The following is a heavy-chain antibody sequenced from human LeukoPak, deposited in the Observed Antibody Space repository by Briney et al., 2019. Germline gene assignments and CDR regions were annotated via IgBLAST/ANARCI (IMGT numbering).Heavy chain of an antibody. CDR3: ARQKCTSTSCLTKNAFDI. CDR1: GSISSYY. V-gene: IGHV4-4*09. Sequence: PSETPSLTCTVSGSISSYYWSWIRLPPGKGLEWIGYIYTSGSTNYNPSLKSRVTISVDTSKNQFSLDLSSVTAADTAVYYCARQKCTSTSCLTKNAFDIWGQGTMVTVSS. J-gene: IGHJ3*02. CDR2: IYTSGST. D-gene: IGHD2-2*01.